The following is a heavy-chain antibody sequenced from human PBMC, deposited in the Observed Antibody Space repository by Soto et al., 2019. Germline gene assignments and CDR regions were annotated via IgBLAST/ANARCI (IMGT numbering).Heavy chain of an antibody. CDR3: ARAAPRYCSGGSCYSRRDY. Sequence: SETLSLTCTVSGAAITSNTYFWAWLRHSPGKGLTWIGSVSSSGGTFYNPSLKSGITISVDTAKNQVSLKLTSVTAADTAVYYCARAAPRYCSGGSCYSRRDYWGQGTQVTVSS. CDR1: GAAITSNTYF. J-gene: IGHJ4*02. V-gene: IGHV4-39*01. D-gene: IGHD2-15*01. CDR2: VSSSGGT.